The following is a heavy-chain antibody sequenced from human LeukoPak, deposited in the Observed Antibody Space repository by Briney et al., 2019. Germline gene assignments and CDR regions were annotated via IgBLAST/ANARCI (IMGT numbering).Heavy chain of an antibody. CDR1: GGSISGTTSY. D-gene: IGHD3-10*01. CDR2: IYYSGNT. V-gene: IGHV4-39*01. Sequence: PPETLSLTCTVSGGSISGTTSYWGWIRQPPGKGLQWIGSIYYSGNTYYNPSLKSRVTISVDTSKNQFSLTLNSVTAADTAVYYCATLLSAPRDSWGQGTLVTVSS. J-gene: IGHJ4*02. CDR3: ATLLSAPRDS.